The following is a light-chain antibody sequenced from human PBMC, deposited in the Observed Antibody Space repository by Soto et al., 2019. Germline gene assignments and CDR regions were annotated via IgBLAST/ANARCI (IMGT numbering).Light chain of an antibody. CDR2: DAS. CDR3: QQYDTYPLT. J-gene: IGKJ1*01. V-gene: IGKV1-5*01. CDR1: QNIASW. Sequence: DIQMAQSPSTLSASVGDRVTITCRASQNIASWLAWYQHKPGKAAKVLIYDASSLETGVPSRFSGSGSGTEFSLTISSLRPDDFATYYCQQYDTYPLTFGQGTKVEIK.